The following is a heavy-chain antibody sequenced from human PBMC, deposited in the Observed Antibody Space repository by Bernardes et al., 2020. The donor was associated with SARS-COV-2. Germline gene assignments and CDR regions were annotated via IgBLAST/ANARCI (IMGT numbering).Heavy chain of an antibody. CDR2: ISGSGDRT. CDR1: GFTFSSYA. Sequence: GSVRLSFASSGFTFSSYAMSWFRQAPGKGLEWVSGISGSGDRTNYAGSVKGRFTISRDTSKSTLYLQMNSLRAEDTAVYYCAKGRDSGYLVPFDYWGQGTLVTVSS. J-gene: IGHJ4*02. CDR3: AKGRDSGYLVPFDY. V-gene: IGHV3-23*01. D-gene: IGHD3-22*01.